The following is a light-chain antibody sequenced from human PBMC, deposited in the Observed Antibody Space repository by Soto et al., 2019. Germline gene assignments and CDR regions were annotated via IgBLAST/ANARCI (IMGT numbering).Light chain of an antibody. CDR2: ATS. J-gene: IGKJ1*01. V-gene: IGKV3D-15*01. CDR3: QQYDNWPPWT. CDR1: EDIGKT. Sequence: EIVMTQSPATLSVSPGERATLSCRASEDIGKTLAWYQQKPGQAPRLLIYATSTRATGIPARFSGSGSGTEFTLTISSLQSEDFAIYYCQQYDNWPPWTFGQGTKVDI.